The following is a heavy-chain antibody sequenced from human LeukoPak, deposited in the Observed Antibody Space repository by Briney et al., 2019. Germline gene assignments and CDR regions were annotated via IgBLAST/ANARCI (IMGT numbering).Heavy chain of an antibody. CDR2: ISYDGSNK. CDR1: GFTFSSYA. Sequence: GGSLRLSCAASGFTFSSYAMHWVRQAPGKGLEWVAVISYDGSNKYYADSVKGRFTISRDNSKNTLYLQMNSLRAEDTAVYYCAKDRIVVVPAAPDYWGQGTLVTVSS. CDR3: AKDRIVVVPAAPDY. V-gene: IGHV3-30-3*01. J-gene: IGHJ4*02. D-gene: IGHD2-2*01.